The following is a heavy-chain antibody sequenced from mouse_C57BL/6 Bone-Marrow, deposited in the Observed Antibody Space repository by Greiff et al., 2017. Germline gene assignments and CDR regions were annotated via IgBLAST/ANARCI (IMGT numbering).Heavy chain of an antibody. D-gene: IGHD4-1*01. CDR3: ARSQLTGTDYFDY. CDR2: IHPNSGST. J-gene: IGHJ2*01. V-gene: IGHV1-64*01. CDR1: GYTFTSYW. Sequence: QVQLQQPGAELVKPGASVKLSCKASGYTFTSYWMHWVKQRPGQGLEWIGMIHPNSGSTNYNEKFKSKATLTVDKSSSTAYMQLSSLTSEDSAVYYCARSQLTGTDYFDYWGQGTTLTVSS.